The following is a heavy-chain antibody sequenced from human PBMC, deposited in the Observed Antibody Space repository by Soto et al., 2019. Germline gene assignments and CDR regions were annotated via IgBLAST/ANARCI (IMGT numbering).Heavy chain of an antibody. Sequence: GASVKVSCKVSGGTFSSYAISWVRQAPGQGLEWMGGIIPIFGTANYAQKFQGRVTITADESTSTAYMELSSLRSEDTAVYYCARDDQYYDFWSGSSSGYGMDVWGQGTTVTVSS. CDR3: ARDDQYYDFWSGSSSGYGMDV. D-gene: IGHD3-3*01. CDR1: GGTFSSYA. CDR2: IIPIFGTA. J-gene: IGHJ6*02. V-gene: IGHV1-69*13.